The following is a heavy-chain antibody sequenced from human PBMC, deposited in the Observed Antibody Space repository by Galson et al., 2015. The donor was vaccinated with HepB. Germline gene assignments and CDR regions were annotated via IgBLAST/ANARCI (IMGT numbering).Heavy chain of an antibody. CDR1: GFTFSDYY. D-gene: IGHD6-19*01. J-gene: IGHJ5*02. CDR2: ISSSSSYT. Sequence: SLRLSCAASGFTFSDYYMSWIRQAPGKGLEWVSYISSSSSYTNYADSVKGRFTISRDNAKNSLYLQMNSLRAEDTAVYYCARAVAAQGGWFDPWGQGTLVTVSS. V-gene: IGHV3-11*06. CDR3: ARAVAAQGGWFDP.